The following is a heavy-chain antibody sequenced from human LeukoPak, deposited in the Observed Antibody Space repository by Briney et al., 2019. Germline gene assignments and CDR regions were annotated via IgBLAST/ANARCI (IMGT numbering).Heavy chain of an antibody. J-gene: IGHJ4*02. Sequence: SETLSLTCSVSGSSISGYYWSWIRQPPGKALEWIGYMYDSGSPRYNPSLKSRVTISLDTSKKQFSLKLSSVTAADTAVYYCARARSGWEGGCFDHWGQGNLVTVSS. V-gene: IGHV4-59*01. CDR3: ARARSGWEGGCFDH. CDR2: MYDSGSP. D-gene: IGHD6-19*01. CDR1: GSSISGYY.